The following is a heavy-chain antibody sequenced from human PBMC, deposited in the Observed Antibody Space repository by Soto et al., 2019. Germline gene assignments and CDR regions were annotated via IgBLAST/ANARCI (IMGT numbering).Heavy chain of an antibody. V-gene: IGHV1-18*04. CDR2: ISAYNGNT. CDR3: AAIVVPAAIDNYYYGMDV. CDR1: GYTSTSYG. J-gene: IGHJ6*02. Sequence: ASVKVSCKASGYTSTSYGISWVRQAPGQGLEWMGWISAYNGNTNYAQKLQGRVTMTTDTSTSTAYMELRSLRSDDTAVYYCAAIVVPAAIDNYYYGMDVWGQGTTVTVS. D-gene: IGHD2-2*01.